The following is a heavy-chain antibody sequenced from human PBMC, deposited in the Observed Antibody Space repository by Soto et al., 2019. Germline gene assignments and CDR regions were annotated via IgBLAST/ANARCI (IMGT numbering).Heavy chain of an antibody. CDR1: GGSISSYY. J-gene: IGHJ6*02. D-gene: IGHD1-1*01. Sequence: QVQLQESGPGLVKPSETLSLTCTVSGGSISSYYWSWIRQPAGKGLEGIGRIYTSGSTNYNPSLKSRVTMSVDTSKNQFSLKLSSVTAADTAVYYCARDPPTHTNRYYYYGMDVWGQGTTVTVSS. CDR2: IYTSGST. CDR3: ARDPPTHTNRYYYYGMDV. V-gene: IGHV4-4*07.